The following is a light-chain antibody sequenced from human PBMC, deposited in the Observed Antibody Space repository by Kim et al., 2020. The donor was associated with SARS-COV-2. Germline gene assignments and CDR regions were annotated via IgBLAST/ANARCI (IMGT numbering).Light chain of an antibody. V-gene: IGKV3-15*01. CDR3: QQYSDWPT. Sequence: SVAPGASATLTCRASQRLNSNLAWYQQEPGPAPRLLIYAASARATGIPARFSGSGTATEFTITISSLQSEDFAVCYCQQYSDWPTFGQGTKVEIK. CDR2: AAS. J-gene: IGKJ1*01. CDR1: QRLNSN.